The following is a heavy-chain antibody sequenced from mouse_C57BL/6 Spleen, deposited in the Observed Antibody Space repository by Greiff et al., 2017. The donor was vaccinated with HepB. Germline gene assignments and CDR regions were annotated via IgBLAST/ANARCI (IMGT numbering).Heavy chain of an antibody. J-gene: IGHJ2*01. V-gene: IGHV1-85*01. CDR3: AKSSTGLDY. D-gene: IGHD4-1*02. CDR1: GYTFTSYD. Sequence: QVQLQQSGPELVKPGASVKLSCKASGYTFTSYDINLVMQRPGQGCRWFGGIYPRDGSTKYNEKLKGKATFTVDTSSSNAYIEVHCLTSKDSAVYFCAKSSTGLDYWGKGPTLPVSS. CDR2: IYPRDGST.